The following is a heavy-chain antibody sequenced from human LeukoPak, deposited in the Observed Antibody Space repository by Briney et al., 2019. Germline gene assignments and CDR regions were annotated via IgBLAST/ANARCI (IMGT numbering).Heavy chain of an antibody. Sequence: HPGGSLRLSCAASGFTFSSHWMTWVRQAPGKGPEWVASINKDGSEQYYVDSVKGRFTISRDNAKNSLPLQVSSLRAEDTAVYYCTRGGATSSWYWFFWGQGTLVTVSS. V-gene: IGHV3-7*01. CDR1: GFTFSSHW. CDR2: INKDGSEQ. D-gene: IGHD6-13*01. J-gene: IGHJ4*02. CDR3: TRGGATSSWYWFF.